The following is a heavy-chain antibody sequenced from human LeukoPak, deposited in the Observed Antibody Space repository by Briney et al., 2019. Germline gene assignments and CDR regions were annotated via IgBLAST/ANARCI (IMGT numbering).Heavy chain of an antibody. J-gene: IGHJ4*02. CDR1: GGSISSSSAY. Sequence: SETLSLTCTVSGGSISSSSAYWGWIRQPPGKGLECIGSIYYSKNTYYNPSLKSRVTISADTPKNQFSLTLGSVSATDTAVYYCVSPRGFSYGYFDYWGQGTLVTVSS. CDR2: IYYSKNT. D-gene: IGHD5-18*01. V-gene: IGHV4-39*01. CDR3: VSPRGFSYGYFDY.